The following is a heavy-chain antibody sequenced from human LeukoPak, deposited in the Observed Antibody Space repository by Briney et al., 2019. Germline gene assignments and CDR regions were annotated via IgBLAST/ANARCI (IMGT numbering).Heavy chain of an antibody. J-gene: IGHJ4*02. V-gene: IGHV4-39*07. CDR1: GGSISSNSYY. CDR3: ASGQSSGWYAFDY. CDR2: VYYAGTI. D-gene: IGHD6-19*01. Sequence: SETLSLTCTVPGGSISSNSYYWAWFRQPPGKGLEWIGSVYYAGTIYYNPSLKSRVTVSVDTSKTQFSLELSSVTAADTAVYYCASGQSSGWYAFDYWGQGTLVTVSS.